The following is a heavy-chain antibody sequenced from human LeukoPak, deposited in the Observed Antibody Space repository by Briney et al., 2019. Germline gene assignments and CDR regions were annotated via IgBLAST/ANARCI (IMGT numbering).Heavy chain of an antibody. V-gene: IGHV3-7*01. CDR2: IKEDGSEK. CDR1: GFTFSNYW. D-gene: IGHD2-21*02. CDR3: AKDYEAYCGGDCYSFFDN. Sequence: GGSLRLSCAASGFTFSNYWMSWVRQAPGKGLEWVANIKEDGSEKYYVDSVEGRFTISRDNAKSSLYLQMNSLRAEDTAVYYCAKDYEAYCGGDCYSFFDNWGQGTLVTVSS. J-gene: IGHJ4*02.